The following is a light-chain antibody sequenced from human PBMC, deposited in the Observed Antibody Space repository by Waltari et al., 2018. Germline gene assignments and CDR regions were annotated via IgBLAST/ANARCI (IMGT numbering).Light chain of an antibody. CDR2: YTD. CDR1: TGDVTSILY. Sequence: QAVVTQEPSLTVSPGGTVTLTCASSTGDVTSILYPYWFQQKPGQAPPTLIYYTDNKHSRTPARFSGSRLGGKAALTLSGAQPEDEADNYCLLSYYGARVFGGGTSLTVL. V-gene: IGLV7-46*01. J-gene: IGLJ3*02. CDR3: LLSYYGARV.